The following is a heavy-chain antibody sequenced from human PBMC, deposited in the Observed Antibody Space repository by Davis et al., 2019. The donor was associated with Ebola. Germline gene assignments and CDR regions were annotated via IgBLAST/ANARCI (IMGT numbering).Heavy chain of an antibody. J-gene: IGHJ4*02. CDR1: GFTFSSYS. V-gene: IGHV3-21*04. Sequence: GGSLRLSCAASGFTFSSYSMNWVRQAPGKGLEWVSSISSSSSYIYYADSVKGRFTISRDNSKNTLFLQMNSLRAEDTAVYHCAKGSIAVAFFDCWGQGTLVTVSS. D-gene: IGHD6-19*01. CDR3: AKGSIAVAFFDC. CDR2: ISSSSSYI.